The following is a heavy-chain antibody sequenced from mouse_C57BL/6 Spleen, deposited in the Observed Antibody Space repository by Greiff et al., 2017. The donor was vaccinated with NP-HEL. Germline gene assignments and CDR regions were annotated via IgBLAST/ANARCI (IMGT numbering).Heavy chain of an antibody. CDR1: GFTFSSYA. Sequence: EVKLVESGGGLVKPGGSLKLSCAASGFTFSSYAMSWVRQTPEKRLEWVATISDGGSYTYYPDNVKGRFTISRDNAKNNLYLQMSHLKSEDTAMYYCARGWGGFAYWGQGTLVTVSA. J-gene: IGHJ3*01. CDR2: ISDGGSYT. CDR3: ARGWGGFAY. V-gene: IGHV5-4*03.